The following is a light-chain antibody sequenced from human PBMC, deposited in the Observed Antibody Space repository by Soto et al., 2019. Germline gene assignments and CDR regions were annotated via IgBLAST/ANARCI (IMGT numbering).Light chain of an antibody. CDR3: QQLNSYPFT. Sequence: DIQLTQSPSFLSASVGDRVTITCRASQGISSYLAWYQQKPGKAPKLLIYAASTLQSGVPSRFSGSESGTEFTLTISSLQPEDFATYYRQQLNSYPFTFGGGTKVEIK. V-gene: IGKV1-9*01. CDR1: QGISSY. CDR2: AAS. J-gene: IGKJ4*01.